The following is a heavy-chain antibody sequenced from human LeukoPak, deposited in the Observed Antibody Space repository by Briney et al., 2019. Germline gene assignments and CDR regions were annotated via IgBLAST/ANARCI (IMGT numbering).Heavy chain of an antibody. CDR3: ALFDSANSLFDS. CDR1: GYTFIASY. CDR2: INPNSGGT. V-gene: IGHV1-2*06. Sequence: ASLKVSCKASGYTFIASYMHWVRQAAGQGLEWMGRINPNSGGTNYAQKFQGRVTMTRDTSISTVYMELSRLRSDDTAVYYCALFDSANSLFDSWGQGTLVTISA. J-gene: IGHJ4*02. D-gene: IGHD1-26*01.